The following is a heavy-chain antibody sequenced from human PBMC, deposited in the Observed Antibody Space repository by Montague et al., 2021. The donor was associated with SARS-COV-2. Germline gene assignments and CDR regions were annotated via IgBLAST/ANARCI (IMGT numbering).Heavy chain of an antibody. CDR2: IYYSGST. V-gene: IGHV4-39*01. J-gene: IGHJ5*02. CDR3: ARRSYDILTGYSIPNWFDP. CDR1: GGSISSSSYY. D-gene: IGHD3-9*01. Sequence: SETLSLTCTVSGGSISSSSYYWGWIRLPPGKGLEWIGSIYYSGSTYYNPSLKSRVTISVDTSKNQFSLKLSSVTAADTAVYYCARRSYDILTGYSIPNWFDPWGQGTLVTVSS.